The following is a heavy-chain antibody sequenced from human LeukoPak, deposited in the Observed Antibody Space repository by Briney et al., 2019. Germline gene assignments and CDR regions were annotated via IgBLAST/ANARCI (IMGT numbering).Heavy chain of an antibody. CDR1: GFTFSSYW. Sequence: GGSLRLSCAASGFTFSSYWMHWVRRAPGRGLVWVSRINSDGSSTNYADSVKGRFTVSRDHAKNTLYLQMNSLRADDTAVYYCARGGAGEAAADNWFDPWGQGTLVTVSS. CDR2: INSDGSST. D-gene: IGHD6-13*01. J-gene: IGHJ5*02. V-gene: IGHV3-74*01. CDR3: ARGGAGEAAADNWFDP.